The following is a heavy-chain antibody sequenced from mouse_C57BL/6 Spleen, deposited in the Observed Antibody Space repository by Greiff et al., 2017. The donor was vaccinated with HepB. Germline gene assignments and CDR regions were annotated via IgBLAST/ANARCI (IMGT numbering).Heavy chain of an antibody. V-gene: IGHV1-22*01. CDR2: INPNNGGT. CDR1: GYTFTDYN. J-gene: IGHJ2*01. Sequence: EVQLVESGPELVKPGASVKMSCKASGYTFTDYNMHWVKQSHGKSLEWIGYINPNNGGTSYNQKFKGKATLTVNKSSSTAYMELRSLTSEDSAVYYCARLELGRGGDYFDYWGQGTTLTVSS. CDR3: ARLELGRGGDYFDY. D-gene: IGHD4-1*01.